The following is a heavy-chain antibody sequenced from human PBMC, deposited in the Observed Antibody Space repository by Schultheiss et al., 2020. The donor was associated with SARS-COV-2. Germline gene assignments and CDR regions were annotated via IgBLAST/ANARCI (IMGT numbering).Heavy chain of an antibody. D-gene: IGHD3-16*01. CDR3: ARDWARVHFDY. V-gene: IGHV4-4*07. Sequence: SETLSLTCTVSGGSISGYYWSWIRQPAGKGLEWIGHIYTRGSTNYNPSLKSRVTMSVDTSQNQFSLKLRSVTAADTAVYYCARDWARVHFDYWGQGTLVTVSS. CDR1: GGSISGYY. CDR2: IYTRGST. J-gene: IGHJ4*02.